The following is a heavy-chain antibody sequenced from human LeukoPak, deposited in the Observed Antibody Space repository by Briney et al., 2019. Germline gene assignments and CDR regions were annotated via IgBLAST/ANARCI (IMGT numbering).Heavy chain of an antibody. J-gene: IGHJ4*02. D-gene: IGHD4-17*01. CDR3: AKEETMPTVTTYCDY. V-gene: IGHV3-23*01. Sequence: SGGSLRLSCAASGFTFSSYAMSWVRQAPGKGLEWVSAISGSGGSTYYADSVKGRFTISRGNSKNTLYLQMNSLRAEDTAVYYCAKEETMPTVTTYCDYWGQGTLVTVSS. CDR1: GFTFSSYA. CDR2: ISGSGGST.